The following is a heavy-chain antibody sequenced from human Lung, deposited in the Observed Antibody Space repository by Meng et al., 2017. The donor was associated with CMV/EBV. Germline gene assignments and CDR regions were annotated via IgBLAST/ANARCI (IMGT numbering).Heavy chain of an antibody. Sequence: QVQLVQSGAEVKKPGASGKVSCKASGYTFTNYYMHWVRQAPGQGLEWMGIINPSGGSTSYAQKFQGRVTMTRDTSISTAYMELSSLRSDDAAIYYCVRANLGSADYWGQGTLVTVSS. D-gene: IGHD7-27*01. J-gene: IGHJ4*02. CDR3: VRANLGSADY. CDR1: GYTFTNYY. CDR2: INPSGGST. V-gene: IGHV1-46*01.